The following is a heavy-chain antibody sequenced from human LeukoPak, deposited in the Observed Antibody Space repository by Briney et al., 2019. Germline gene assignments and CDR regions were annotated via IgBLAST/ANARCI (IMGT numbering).Heavy chain of an antibody. J-gene: IGHJ4*02. CDR1: GGSISSYY. CDR2: IYYSGTT. V-gene: IGHV4-59*01. CDR3: ARGVYIAAAQYGY. D-gene: IGHD6-13*01. Sequence: SETLSLTCTVSGGSISSYYWSWIRQPPGKGLEWIGYIYYSGTTNYNPSLKSRVTISVDTSKDQFSLKLSSVTAADTAVYYCARGVYIAAAQYGYWGQGTLVTVSS.